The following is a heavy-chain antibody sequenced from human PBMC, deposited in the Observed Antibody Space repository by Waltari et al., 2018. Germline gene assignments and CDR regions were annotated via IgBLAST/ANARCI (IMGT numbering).Heavy chain of an antibody. Sequence: QVQLVQSGAEVKKPGASVKVSCKASGYTFTGYYMHWVRQAPGQGLEWMGRINPSSGGTNYAQKFQGRVTMTRDTSISTAYMELSRLRSDDTAVYYCASSITMVQGGSGGGYWGQGTLVTVSS. CDR1: GYTFTGYY. J-gene: IGHJ4*02. CDR3: ASSITMVQGGSGGGY. V-gene: IGHV1-2*06. CDR2: INPSSGGT. D-gene: IGHD3-10*01.